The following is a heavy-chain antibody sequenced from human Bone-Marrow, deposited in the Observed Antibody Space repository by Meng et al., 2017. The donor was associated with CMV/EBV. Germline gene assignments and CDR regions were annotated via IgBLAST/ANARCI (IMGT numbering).Heavy chain of an antibody. J-gene: IGHJ6*02. V-gene: IGHV3-21*01. CDR3: ARYGVIGYYYYGMDV. CDR2: ISSSSSYI. D-gene: IGHD3-16*02. Sequence: SCAASGFTFSSYSMNWVRQAPGKGLEWVSSISSSSSYIYYADSVKGRFTISRDNAKNSLYLQMNSLRAEDTAVYYCARYGVIGYYYYGMDVWGQGTTVTVSS. CDR1: GFTFSSYS.